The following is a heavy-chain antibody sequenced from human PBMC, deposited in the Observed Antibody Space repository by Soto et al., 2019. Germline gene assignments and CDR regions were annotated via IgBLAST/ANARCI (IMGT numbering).Heavy chain of an antibody. J-gene: IGHJ4*02. V-gene: IGHV1-18*01. CDR2: VSGSRDNT. CDR3: GRDGHLQYSGVPGGAIDY. CDR1: GYTFNQYG. D-gene: IGHD5-12*01. Sequence: QIPLIQSGPEGKRPGASVKVSCRSSGYTFNQYGMSWGRQAPGQGLEWLGWVSGSRDNTTYVDKVRGRVTMTTDPSTGTAYLELRSLRPDDTAVYYGGRDGHLQYSGVPGGAIDYWGQGTRVSVS.